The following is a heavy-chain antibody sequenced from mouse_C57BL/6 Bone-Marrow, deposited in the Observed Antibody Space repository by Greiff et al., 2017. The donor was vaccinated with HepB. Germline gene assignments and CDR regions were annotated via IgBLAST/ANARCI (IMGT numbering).Heavy chain of an antibody. CDR1: GFTFSSYA. Sequence: LVESGGGLVKPGGSLKLSCAASGFTFSSYAMSWVRQTPEKRLEWVATISDGGSYTYYPDNVKGRFTISRDNAKNNLYLQMSHLKSEDTAMYYCARSLLRAMDYWGQGTSVTVSS. CDR3: ARSLLRAMDY. J-gene: IGHJ4*01. CDR2: ISDGGSYT. V-gene: IGHV5-4*01. D-gene: IGHD2-1*01.